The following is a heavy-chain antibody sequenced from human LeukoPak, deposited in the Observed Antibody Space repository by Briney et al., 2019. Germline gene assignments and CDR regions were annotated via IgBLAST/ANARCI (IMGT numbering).Heavy chain of an antibody. Sequence: PSETLSLTCTVSGGSISSSSYYWGWIRQPPGKGLEWIGSIYYSGSTYYNPSLKSRVTISVDTSKNQFSLKLSSVTAADTAVYYCARDVELDYWGQGTLVTVSS. J-gene: IGHJ4*02. CDR2: IYYSGST. V-gene: IGHV4-39*02. D-gene: IGHD3-10*01. CDR3: ARDVELDY. CDR1: GGSISSSSYY.